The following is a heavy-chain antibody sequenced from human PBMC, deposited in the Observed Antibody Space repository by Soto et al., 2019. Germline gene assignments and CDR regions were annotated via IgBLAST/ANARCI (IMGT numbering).Heavy chain of an antibody. CDR3: ARRWDKDYGDYYFDY. J-gene: IGHJ4*02. Sequence: GGSLRLSCKGSGYSFTSYWIGWVRQMPGKGLEWMGIIYPGDSDTRYSPSFQGQVTISADKSISTAYLQWSSLKASDTAMYYCARRWDKDYGDYYFDYWGQGTLVTVSS. D-gene: IGHD4-17*01. CDR1: GYSFTSYW. V-gene: IGHV5-51*01. CDR2: IYPGDSDT.